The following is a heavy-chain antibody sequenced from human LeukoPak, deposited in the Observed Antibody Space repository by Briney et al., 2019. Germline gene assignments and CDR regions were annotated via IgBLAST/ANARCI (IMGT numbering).Heavy chain of an antibody. J-gene: IGHJ4*02. CDR1: GGSISSHY. D-gene: IGHD5-18*01. V-gene: IGHV4-59*11. CDR3: IKRGSIYGYFDF. CDR2: LLDSVNT. Sequence: SETLSLTCTVSGGSISSHYWSWIRQPPGKGLEWIAYLLDSVNTKDNPSLNGRLTLSADTSKNQFSLRLSSVTAADTAVYATIKRGSIYGYFDFWGQGIKVTVSS.